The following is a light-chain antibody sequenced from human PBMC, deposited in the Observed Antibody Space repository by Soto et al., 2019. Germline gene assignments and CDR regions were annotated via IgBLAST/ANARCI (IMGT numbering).Light chain of an antibody. CDR2: WAS. J-gene: IGKJ4*01. CDR3: QHDYSTPLT. CDR1: QSVLYSSNNKNY. V-gene: IGKV4-1*01. Sequence: DIVMTQSPDSMAVSLGERATINCKSSQSVLYSSNNKNYLAWYQQKPGQPPKLLIYWASTRESGVPDRFSGSGPGSDFTLTISSLQAEVVTVYYCQHDYSTPLTFGGGTKVESK.